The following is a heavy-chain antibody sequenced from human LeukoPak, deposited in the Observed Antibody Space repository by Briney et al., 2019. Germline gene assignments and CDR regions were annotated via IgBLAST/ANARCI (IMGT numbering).Heavy chain of an antibody. CDR1: GFTFSDYW. Sequence: SGGSLRLSCAASGFTFSDYWMSWVRQAPGKGLEWVANIKGDGSEKYYVDSVKDRFTISRDNAKNSLFLQMDSLRAEDTAVYYCARAGTMIVVDTFDPWGQGTLVTVSS. V-gene: IGHV3-7*01. D-gene: IGHD3-22*01. CDR2: IKGDGSEK. J-gene: IGHJ5*02. CDR3: ARAGTMIVVDTFDP.